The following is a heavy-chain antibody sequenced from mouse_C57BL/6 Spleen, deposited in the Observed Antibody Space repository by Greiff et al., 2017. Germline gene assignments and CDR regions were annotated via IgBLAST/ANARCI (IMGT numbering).Heavy chain of an antibody. J-gene: IGHJ3*01. CDR3: AHTYYDYDWGFAY. V-gene: IGHV1-72*01. D-gene: IGHD2-4*01. CDR2: IDPKSGGT. Sequence: QVQLQQPGAELVKPGASVKLSCKASGYTFTSYWMHWVKQRPGRGLEWIGRIDPKSGGTKYNEKFKSKATLTVDKPSSTAYMQLSSLTSEDSAVYYCAHTYYDYDWGFAYWCQGTLVTVSA. CDR1: GYTFTSYW.